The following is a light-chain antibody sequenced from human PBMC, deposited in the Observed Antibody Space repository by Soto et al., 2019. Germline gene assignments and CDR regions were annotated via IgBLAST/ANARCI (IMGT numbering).Light chain of an antibody. Sequence: QSALTQPASLSGSPGQSITVSCTGTSSDVGGYGSVSWFQQHPGKAPKLMIYEVINRPSGVSNRFSGSKSGNTAYLTISGLPPEDEADYYCSSYTRTRALVFGSGNKVTVL. CDR3: SSYTRTRALV. J-gene: IGLJ1*01. CDR1: SSDVGGYGS. CDR2: EVI. V-gene: IGLV2-14*01.